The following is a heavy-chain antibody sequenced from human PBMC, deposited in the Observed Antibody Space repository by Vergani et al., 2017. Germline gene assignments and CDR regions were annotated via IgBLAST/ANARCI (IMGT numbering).Heavy chain of an antibody. J-gene: IGHJ4*02. CDR2: IIPIFGTT. Sequence: QGQLAQSGAEVKTPGSSVKVSCKASGGTFSSNSISWVRQAPGQGLEWMGRIIPIFGTTSYAQKFQGRVTILADESTSTAYMELRRLRSEDTAVYYCARSSGYYSYYFDFWAQGTLVTVSS. V-gene: IGHV1-69*13. CDR3: ARSSGYYSYYFDF. CDR1: GGTFSSNS. D-gene: IGHD3-22*01.